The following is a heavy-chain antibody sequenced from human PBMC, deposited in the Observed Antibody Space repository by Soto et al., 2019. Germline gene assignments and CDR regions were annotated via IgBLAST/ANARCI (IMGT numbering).Heavy chain of an antibody. J-gene: IGHJ6*02. CDR2: INPKSGGT. D-gene: IGHD2-8*01. CDR1: GYSFTDYP. V-gene: IGHV1-2*04. CDR3: ARGDSTDCSNGVCSFFYNHDMDV. Sequence: QVQLVQSGAEVKKPGASVKVSCKASGYSFTDYPIHWVRQAPGQGLEWLGRINPKSGGTSTAQKFQGWVTMTTDTSISTTSRELTRLTSDDTAIYYCARGDSTDCSNGVCSFFYNHDMDVWGQWTTVTVAS.